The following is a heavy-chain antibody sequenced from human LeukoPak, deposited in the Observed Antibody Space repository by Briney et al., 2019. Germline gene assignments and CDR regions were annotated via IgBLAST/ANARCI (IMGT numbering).Heavy chain of an antibody. CDR3: ARVFASFGGYYPFDY. V-gene: IGHV4-39*07. J-gene: IGHJ4*02. Sequence: SETLSLTCTVSGGSISSSSYYWGWIRQPPGKGLEWIGSIYYSGSTYYNPSLKSRVTISVDTSKNQFSLKLSSVTAEDTAVYYCARVFASFGGYYPFDYWGEGTLVTVSS. CDR2: IYYSGST. D-gene: IGHD3-22*01. CDR1: GGSISSSSYY.